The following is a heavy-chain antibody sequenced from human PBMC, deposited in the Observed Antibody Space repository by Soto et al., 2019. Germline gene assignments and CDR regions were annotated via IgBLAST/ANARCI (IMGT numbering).Heavy chain of an antibody. CDR1: GGSISSYY. CDR2: IYYSGST. CDR3: ARDRAAMVRGDPDYYYYYGMDV. J-gene: IGHJ6*02. D-gene: IGHD3-10*01. Sequence: LSLTCTVSGGSISSYYWSWIRQPPGKGLEWIGYIYYSGSTNYNPSLKSRVTISVDTSKNQFSLKLSSVTAADTAVYYCARDRAAMVRGDPDYYYYYGMDVWGQGTTVTVSS. V-gene: IGHV4-59*01.